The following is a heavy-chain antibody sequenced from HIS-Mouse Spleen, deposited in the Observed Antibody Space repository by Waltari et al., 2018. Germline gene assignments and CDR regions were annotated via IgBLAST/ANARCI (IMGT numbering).Heavy chain of an antibody. J-gene: IGHJ3*02. V-gene: IGHV3-33*06. CDR2: LWYDGSNK. CDR1: GFTFSSYC. Sequence: QVQLVESGGGVVQPGRSLRLPCAASGFTFSSYCMRWVRQAPGKGLEWVAVLWYDGSNKYYADSVKGRFTISRDNSKNTLYLQMNSLRAEDTAVYYCAKASGPNAFDIWGQGTMVTVSS. CDR3: AKASGPNAFDI.